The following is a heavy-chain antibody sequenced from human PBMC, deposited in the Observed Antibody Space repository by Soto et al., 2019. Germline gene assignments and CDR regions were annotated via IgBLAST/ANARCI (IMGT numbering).Heavy chain of an antibody. Sequence: QVHLVQSGAEVKKPGASVKVSCKGSGYGFTTYGITWVRQAPGQGLEWMAWISAHNGNTNYAQKLQGRVTVTTDTSTSTAYMELRSLRSDDPAVYYCARGRYGDYWGQGALVTVSS. CDR2: ISAHNGNT. CDR1: GYGFTTYG. J-gene: IGHJ4*02. V-gene: IGHV1-18*01. CDR3: ARGRYGDY. D-gene: IGHD1-1*01.